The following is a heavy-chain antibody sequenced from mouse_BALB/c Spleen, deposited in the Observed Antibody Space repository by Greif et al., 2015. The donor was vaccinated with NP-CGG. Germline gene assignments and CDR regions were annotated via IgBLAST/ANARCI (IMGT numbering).Heavy chain of an antibody. Sequence: QVQLQQSGAELVRPGTSVKVSCKASGYAFTNYLIEWVKQRPGQGLEWIGVINPGSGGTNYNEKFKGKATLTADKSSSTAYMQLSSLTSDDSAVYFCARWGTTVVAIDYWGQGTTLTVSS. J-gene: IGHJ2*01. CDR2: INPGSGGT. V-gene: IGHV1-54*01. CDR3: ARWGTTVVAIDY. CDR1: GYAFTNYL. D-gene: IGHD1-1*01.